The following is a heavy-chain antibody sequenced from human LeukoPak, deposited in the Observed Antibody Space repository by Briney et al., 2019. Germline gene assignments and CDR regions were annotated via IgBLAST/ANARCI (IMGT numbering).Heavy chain of an antibody. D-gene: IGHD3-22*01. CDR3: ARKEDGDSSGYYFSPHFDY. CDR1: GFTFDDYG. CDR2: INWNGGST. V-gene: IGHV3-20*04. Sequence: GGSLRLYCAASGFTFDDYGMSWVRQAPGKGLEWVSGINWNGGSTGYADSVKGRFTISRDNAKNSLYLQMNSLRAEDTALYYCARKEDGDSSGYYFSPHFDYWGQGTLVTVSS. J-gene: IGHJ4*02.